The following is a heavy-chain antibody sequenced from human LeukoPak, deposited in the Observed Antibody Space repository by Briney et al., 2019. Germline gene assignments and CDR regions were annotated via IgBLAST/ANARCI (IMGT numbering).Heavy chain of an antibody. CDR2: FDPEDGET. Sequence: ASVKVSCKVSGYTLTELSMHWVRQAPGKGLEWMRGFDPEDGETIYAQKFQGRVTMTTDTSTSTAYMELRSLRSDNTAVYYCARDKYYDSRGVDYWGQGTLVTVSS. CDR3: ARDKYYDSRGVDY. D-gene: IGHD3-22*01. CDR1: GYTLTELS. V-gene: IGHV1-24*01. J-gene: IGHJ4*02.